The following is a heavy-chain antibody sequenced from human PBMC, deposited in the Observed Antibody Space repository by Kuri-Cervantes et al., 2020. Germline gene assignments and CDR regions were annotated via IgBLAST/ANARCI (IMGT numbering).Heavy chain of an antibody. V-gene: IGHV4-34*01. CDR2: INHSGST. Sequence: ESLKISCAVYGGSFSGYYWSWIRQPPGKGLEWIGEINHSGSTNYNPSLKSRVTISVDTSKNQFSLKLSSVTAADTAVYYCARGRRGSSWRYFDYWGQGTLVTVSS. D-gene: IGHD6-13*01. J-gene: IGHJ4*02. CDR1: GGSFSGYY. CDR3: ARGRRGSSWRYFDY.